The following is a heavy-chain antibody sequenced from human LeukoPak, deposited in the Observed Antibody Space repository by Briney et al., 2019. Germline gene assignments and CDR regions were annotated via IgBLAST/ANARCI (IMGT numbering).Heavy chain of an antibody. CDR2: ITVTGGVAAGNA. J-gene: IGHJ4*02. V-gene: IGHV3-23*01. CDR1: GFTFRRFS. Sequence: GGSLRLSFAASGFTFRRFSLPWIRQAPGKGLEGVAQITVTGGVAAGNAYYRDSVKGRFTISRDNSKNTLYLEMNSLRAEDTAVYYCAKDYFGSVDHWGQGALVTISS. CDR3: AKDYFGSVDH. D-gene: IGHD3-9*01.